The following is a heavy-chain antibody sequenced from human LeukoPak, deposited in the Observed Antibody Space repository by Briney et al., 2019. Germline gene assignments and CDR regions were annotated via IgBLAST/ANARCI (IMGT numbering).Heavy chain of an antibody. CDR3: ARAVLSYCRGGSCPYFDY. J-gene: IGHJ4*01. V-gene: IGHV4-59*01. CDR1: GGSFIGFH. CDR2: IYYSGST. Sequence: SETLSLTCAVYGGSFIGFHWNWIRQPPGKGLEWIGYIYYSGSTNYNPSLKSRVTISVDTSKNQFSLKLSSLTAADTAVYYCARAVLSYCRGGSCPYFDYWGQGTLVTVSS. D-gene: IGHD2-15*01.